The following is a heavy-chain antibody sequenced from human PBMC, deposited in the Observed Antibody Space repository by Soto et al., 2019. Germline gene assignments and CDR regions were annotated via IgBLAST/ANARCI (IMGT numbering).Heavy chain of an antibody. J-gene: IGHJ5*02. V-gene: IGHV4-30-2*01. D-gene: IGHD2-15*01. CDR3: ARVYCSGGSCFWFDP. CDR1: GGSISSGGYS. CDR2: IYHSGST. Sequence: QLQLQESGSGLVKPSQTLSLTCAVSGGSISSGGYSWSWIRHPPGKGLEWIGYIYHSGSTYYNPSLKSRVTTSVDRSKYQFSLKLSSVTAADTAVYYCARVYCSGGSCFWFDPWGQGTLVTVSS.